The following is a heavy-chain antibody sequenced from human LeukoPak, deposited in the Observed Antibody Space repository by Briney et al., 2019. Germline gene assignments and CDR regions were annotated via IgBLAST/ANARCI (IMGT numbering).Heavy chain of an antibody. CDR2: IIPIFGTA. CDR3: TRGGFGELYHFDY. Sequence: GSSVKVSCKASGGTFSSYAISWVRQAPGQGLEWMGRIIPIFGTAKYAKKFQGRVTITADKSTSTAYMDLNSLRSEDTAVYYCTRGGFGELYHFDYWGQGTLVTVSS. CDR1: GGTFSSYA. V-gene: IGHV1-69*06. D-gene: IGHD3-10*01. J-gene: IGHJ4*02.